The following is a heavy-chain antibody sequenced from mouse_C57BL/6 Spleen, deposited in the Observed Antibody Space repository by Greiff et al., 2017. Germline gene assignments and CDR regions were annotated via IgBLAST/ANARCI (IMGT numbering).Heavy chain of an antibody. V-gene: IGHV1-62-2*01. D-gene: IGHD1-1*01. CDR3: ANHGYGSGDFDY. CDR2: FYPGSGSI. J-gene: IGHJ2*01. Sequence: VQLQQSGAELVKPWASVKLSCKASGYTFTEYTIHWVKQRPGQGLEWIGWFYPGSGSIKYNEKFKDKATLTADKSSSTVYMELSRLTSDDSAVYVCANHGYGSGDFDYWGQGTTLTVSS. CDR1: GYTFTEYT.